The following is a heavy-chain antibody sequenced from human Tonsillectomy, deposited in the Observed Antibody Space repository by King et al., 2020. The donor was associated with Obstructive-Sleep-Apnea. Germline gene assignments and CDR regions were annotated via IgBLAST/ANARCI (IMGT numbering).Heavy chain of an antibody. CDR1: GFTFSYYG. J-gene: IGHJ6*02. Sequence: VQLVESGGGVVQPGRSLRLSCAASGFTFSYYGMHWVRQAPGKGLEWVAVIWYDGSNKYYADSVKGRFTISRDNSKNKLFLQMNSLRAEDTAGYYCAGDGRYCSSTSCYAGGGYYGMDVWGQGTTVTVSS. CDR3: AGDGRYCSSTSCYAGGGYYGMDV. V-gene: IGHV3-33*01. CDR2: IWYDGSNK. D-gene: IGHD2-2*01.